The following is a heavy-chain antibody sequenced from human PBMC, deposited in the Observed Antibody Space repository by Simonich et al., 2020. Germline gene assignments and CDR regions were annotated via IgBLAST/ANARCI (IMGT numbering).Heavy chain of an antibody. V-gene: IGHV3-7*01. CDR1: GFTFSSYW. Sequence: EVQLVESGGGLVKPGGSLRLSCAASGFTFSSYWMSWVRQAPGKGLEWVANIKQDGSEKYYVDSVKGRFTISRDNAKNSLYLQMNSLRAEDTAVYYCACLGTGDAFDIWGQGTMVTVSS. CDR2: IKQDGSEK. J-gene: IGHJ3*02. CDR3: ACLGTGDAFDI. D-gene: IGHD3-9*01.